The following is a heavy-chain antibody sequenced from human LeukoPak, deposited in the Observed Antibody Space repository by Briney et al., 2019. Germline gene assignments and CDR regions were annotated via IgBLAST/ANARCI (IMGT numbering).Heavy chain of an antibody. Sequence: SETLSLTCNVSGYSISSGYYWGWIRQPPGKGLEWIGSIYHSGNTYFNPSLKSRVTISVDTSKNQFSLKLSSVTAADTAVYYCARDSQIAAAGNDYWGQGTLVTVSS. V-gene: IGHV4-38-2*02. J-gene: IGHJ4*02. CDR2: IYHSGNT. CDR3: ARDSQIAAAGNDY. D-gene: IGHD6-13*01. CDR1: GYSISSGYY.